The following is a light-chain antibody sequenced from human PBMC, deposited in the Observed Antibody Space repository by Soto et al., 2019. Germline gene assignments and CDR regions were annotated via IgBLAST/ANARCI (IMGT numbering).Light chain of an antibody. CDR3: QQYNNWPRT. CDR1: QSVSSD. J-gene: IGKJ1*01. Sequence: IVMTQSPATLSVSPGERVTLSCRASQSVSSDLAWYQQKPGQAPSLLIYGASTRATGIPARFSGSGSGTEFTLTISSLQSEDFAVYYCQQYNNWPRTFGQGTKVDIK. CDR2: GAS. V-gene: IGKV3-15*01.